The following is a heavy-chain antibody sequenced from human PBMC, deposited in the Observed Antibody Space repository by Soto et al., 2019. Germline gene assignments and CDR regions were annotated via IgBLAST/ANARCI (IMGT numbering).Heavy chain of an antibody. V-gene: IGHV4-59*01. J-gene: IGHJ6*02. CDR1: GGSISSYY. Sequence: SEALSLTCTVSGGSISSYYWSWIRQPPGKGLEWIGYIYYSGSTDYNPSLKSRVTISVDTSKNQFSLKLSSVTAADTAVYYCARDGYSSSWSYYYYGMDVWGQGTTVTVSS. CDR3: ARDGYSSSWSYYYYGMDV. D-gene: IGHD6-13*01. CDR2: IYYSGST.